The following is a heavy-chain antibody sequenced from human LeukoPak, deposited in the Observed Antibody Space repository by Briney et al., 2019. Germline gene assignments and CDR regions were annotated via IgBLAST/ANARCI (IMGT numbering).Heavy chain of an antibody. CDR2: ISYDGSNK. CDR3: AKKTGKQWFHNY. CDR1: GFTFSSYA. Sequence: PGGSLRLSCAASGFTFSSYAMHWVRQAPGKGLEWVAVISYDGSNKYYADSVKGRFTISRDNSKNTLYLQMNSLRAEDTAVYYCAKKTGKQWFHNYWGQGTLVTVSS. V-gene: IGHV3-30*04. J-gene: IGHJ4*02. D-gene: IGHD3-22*01.